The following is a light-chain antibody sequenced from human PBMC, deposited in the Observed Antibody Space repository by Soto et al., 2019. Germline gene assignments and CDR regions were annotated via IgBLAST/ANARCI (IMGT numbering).Light chain of an antibody. V-gene: IGLV2-8*01. J-gene: IGLJ2*01. Sequence: QSALTQPPSASGSPGQSVTISCTGTSSDVGAYNYVSWYQQYTGKAPKLMIYDVSKRPSGVPDRFSSSKSGNTASLTVSGLRADDEAVYYCSSYGGGDTFHVIFGGGTKLTVL. CDR2: DVS. CDR1: SSDVGAYNY. CDR3: SSYGGGDTFHVI.